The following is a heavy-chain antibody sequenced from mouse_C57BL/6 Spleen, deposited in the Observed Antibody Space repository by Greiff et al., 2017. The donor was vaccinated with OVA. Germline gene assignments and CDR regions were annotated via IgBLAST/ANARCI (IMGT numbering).Heavy chain of an antibody. V-gene: IGHV1-52*01. J-gene: IGHJ1*03. CDR1: GYTFTSYW. CDR3: ARPFPYYGSSYWYFDD. D-gene: IGHD1-1*01. Sequence: QVQLQQPGAELVRPGSSVKLSCKASGYTFTSYWMHWVKQRPIQGLEWIGNIDPSDSETHYNQKFKDKATLTVDKSSSTAYMQLSSLTSEDSAVYYCARPFPYYGSSYWYFDDWGTGTTVTVSA. CDR2: IDPSDSET.